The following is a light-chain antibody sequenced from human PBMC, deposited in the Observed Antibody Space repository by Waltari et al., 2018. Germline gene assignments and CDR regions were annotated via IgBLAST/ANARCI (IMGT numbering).Light chain of an antibody. CDR1: QSVSRA. CDR2: GAS. V-gene: IGKV3-20*01. Sequence: DIVLTQSPGSLSSSQGETVTLSCRASQSVSRALAWYQQKPGQAPRLLIFGASNRATGIPDRFSGSGSETDFSLTISRLEPEDFAVYYCQHYVRLPATFGRGTKVEIK. CDR3: QHYVRLPAT. J-gene: IGKJ1*01.